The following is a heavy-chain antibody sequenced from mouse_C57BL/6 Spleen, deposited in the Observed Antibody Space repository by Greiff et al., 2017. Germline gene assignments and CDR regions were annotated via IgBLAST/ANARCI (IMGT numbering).Heavy chain of an antibody. CDR2: IDPSDSYT. Sequence: QVQLQQPGAELVMPGASVKLSCKASGYTFTSYWMHWVKQRPGQGLEWIGEIDPSDSYTNYNQKFKGKSTLTVDKSSSTAYMQLSSLTSEDSAVYYCARTTVEYYFAYGGQGTTLTVSS. V-gene: IGHV1-69*01. D-gene: IGHD1-1*01. J-gene: IGHJ2*01. CDR1: GYTFTSYW. CDR3: ARTTVEYYFAY.